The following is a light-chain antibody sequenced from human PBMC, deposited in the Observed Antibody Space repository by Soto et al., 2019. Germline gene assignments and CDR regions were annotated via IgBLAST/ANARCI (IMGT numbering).Light chain of an antibody. CDR3: QQYHTSSTT. J-gene: IGKJ5*01. V-gene: IGKV1-5*01. Sequence: DIQMTQSPSTLSASVGDRGTITCRASQTISSWLAWYQQKPGKAPNLLIYGASTLERGVPSRFSGTGSGTEFTLTIDRLQPDDFATYYCQQYHTSSTTFGQGTRLEIK. CDR2: GAS. CDR1: QTISSW.